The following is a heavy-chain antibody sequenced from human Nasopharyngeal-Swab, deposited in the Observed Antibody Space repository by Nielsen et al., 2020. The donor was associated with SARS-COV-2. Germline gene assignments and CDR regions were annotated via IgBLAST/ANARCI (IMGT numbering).Heavy chain of an antibody. CDR3: ATETGRYFDLYFQH. J-gene: IGHJ1*01. CDR2: IKQDGSEK. V-gene: IGHV3-7*03. Sequence: GESLKISCAASGFTFSSYWMSWVRQAPGKGLEWVANIKQDGSEKYYVDSVKGRFTISRDNSKNTLYLQMNSLRAEDTAVYYCATETGRYFDLYFQHWGQGTLVTVSS. CDR1: GFTFSSYW. D-gene: IGHD3-9*01.